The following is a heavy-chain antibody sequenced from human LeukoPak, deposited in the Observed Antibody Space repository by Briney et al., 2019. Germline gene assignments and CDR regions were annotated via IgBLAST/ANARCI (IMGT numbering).Heavy chain of an antibody. D-gene: IGHD3-16*01. Sequence: GGSLRLSCTASGFTFGDYAMSWVRQAPGKGLEWVGFIRSKAYGGTTEYAASVKGRFTISRDDSNSIAYLQMSSLKTEDTAVYYCTRGKGGYFDYWGQGTLVTVSS. CDR2: IRSKAYGGTT. J-gene: IGHJ4*02. CDR3: TRGKGGYFDY. CDR1: GFTFGDYA. V-gene: IGHV3-49*04.